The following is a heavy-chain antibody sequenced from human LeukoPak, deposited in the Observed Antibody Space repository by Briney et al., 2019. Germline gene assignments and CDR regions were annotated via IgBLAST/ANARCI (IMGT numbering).Heavy chain of an antibody. CDR2: ITAYTSNT. V-gene: IGHV1-18*01. CDR1: GYPFTSFG. J-gene: IGHJ4*02. CDR3: ARVFRVSETIWSGYSYYFDF. D-gene: IGHD3-3*01. Sequence: AAVKVSCKASGYPFTSFGISWVRQAPGQGLEWMGWITAYTSNTNYADNLQGRVTMTTDTSTTTAYMELRSLRSDDTAVYYCARVFRVSETIWSGYSYYFDFWGQGTLVTVSS.